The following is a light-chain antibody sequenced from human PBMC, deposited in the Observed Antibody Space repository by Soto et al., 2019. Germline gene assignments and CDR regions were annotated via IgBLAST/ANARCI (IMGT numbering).Light chain of an antibody. J-gene: IGLJ3*02. CDR2: LEGSGSY. CDR1: SGPSSYI. CDR3: ETWDSYTRV. V-gene: IGLV4-60*02. Sequence: QSVLTQSSSASASLGSSVKPTCTLGSGPSSYIIAWHQQQPGKAPRYLMKLEGSGSYNKGSGVPDRFSGSSSGADRYLTISNLQFEDEADYYCETWDSYTRVFGGGTKLTVL.